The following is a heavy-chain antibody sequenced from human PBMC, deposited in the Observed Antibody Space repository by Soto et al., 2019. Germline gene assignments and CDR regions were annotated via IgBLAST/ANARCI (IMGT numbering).Heavy chain of an antibody. V-gene: IGHV1-8*01. CDR1: GYTFTSYD. J-gene: IGHJ5*02. D-gene: IGHD3-3*01. CDR2: MNPNSGNT. CDR3: ARGQTKRKMFGVVISQRWFEP. Sequence: ASVKVSCKASGYTFTSYDINWVRQATGQGLEWMGWMNPNSGNTGYAQKFQGRVTMTRNTSISTAYMELSSLRSEDTAVYYCARGQTKRKMFGVVISQRWFEPWGQGTLVNVSS.